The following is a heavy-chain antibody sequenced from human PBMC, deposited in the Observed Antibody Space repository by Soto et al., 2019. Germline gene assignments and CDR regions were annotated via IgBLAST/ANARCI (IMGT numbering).Heavy chain of an antibody. CDR1: GGTFSSYA. Sequence: ASVKVSCKASGGTFSSYAISWVRQAPGQGLEWMGGIIPIFGTANYAQKFQGRVTITADESTSTAYMELSSLRSEDTAVYYCASSSSTATYYYYGMDVWGQGTTVTVSS. V-gene: IGHV1-69*13. J-gene: IGHJ6*02. CDR2: IIPIFGTA. CDR3: ASSSSTATYYYYGMDV. D-gene: IGHD6-6*01.